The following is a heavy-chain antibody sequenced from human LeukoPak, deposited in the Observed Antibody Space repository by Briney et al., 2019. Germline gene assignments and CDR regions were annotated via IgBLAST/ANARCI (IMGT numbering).Heavy chain of an antibody. Sequence: GGSLRLSCAASGFTFSSYAMHWVRQAPGKGLGWVVVISYDGSNKYYADSVKGRLTISRDNSKNTLYLQMNSLRAEDTAVYYCARDKGSGWYHDAFDIWGQGTMVTVSS. V-gene: IGHV3-30-3*01. J-gene: IGHJ3*02. CDR1: GFTFSSYA. D-gene: IGHD6-19*01. CDR2: ISYDGSNK. CDR3: ARDKGSGWYHDAFDI.